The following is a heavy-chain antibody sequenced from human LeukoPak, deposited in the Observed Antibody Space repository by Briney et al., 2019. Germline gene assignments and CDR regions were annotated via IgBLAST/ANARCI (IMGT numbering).Heavy chain of an antibody. J-gene: IGHJ4*02. D-gene: IGHD3-3*01. Sequence: SETLSLTCAVYGGSFSGYYWSWIRQPPGKGLEWIGEINHSGSTNYNPSLKSRVTISVDTSKNQFSLKLSSVTAADTAVYYCARRSSRLRFSTYYFDYWGQGTLVTVSS. V-gene: IGHV4-34*01. CDR2: INHSGST. CDR3: ARRSSRLRFSTYYFDY. CDR1: GGSFSGYY.